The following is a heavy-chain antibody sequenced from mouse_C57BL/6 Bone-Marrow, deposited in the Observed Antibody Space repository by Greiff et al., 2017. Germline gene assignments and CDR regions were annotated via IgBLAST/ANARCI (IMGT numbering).Heavy chain of an antibody. CDR3: ARQGSSYWYFDV. CDR2: ISNGGGST. CDR1: GFTFSDYY. J-gene: IGHJ1*03. D-gene: IGHD1-1*01. V-gene: IGHV5-12*01. Sequence: EVHLVESGGGLVQPGGSLKLSCAASGFTFSDYYMYWVRQTPEKRLEWVAYISNGGGSTYYPDTVKGRFTISRDNAKNTLYLQMSRLKSEDTAMYYCARQGSSYWYFDVWGTWTTVTVSS.